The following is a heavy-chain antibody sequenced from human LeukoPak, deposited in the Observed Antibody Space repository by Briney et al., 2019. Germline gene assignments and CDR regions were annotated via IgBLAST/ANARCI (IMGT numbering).Heavy chain of an antibody. D-gene: IGHD5-12*01. J-gene: IGHJ4*02. V-gene: IGHV3-30*18. CDR3: AKGGSGFLGRFPGDY. CDR1: GFTFSYYG. CDR2: ISYDGGHK. Sequence: GSSLRLSRAPSGFTFSYYGMHWVRPAPRKGLEWVAVISYDGGHKFYADSVKGRFTISRDNSENTLYLLMNSLRPADTAAHYCAKGGSGFLGRFPGDYWGQGTLVTVSS.